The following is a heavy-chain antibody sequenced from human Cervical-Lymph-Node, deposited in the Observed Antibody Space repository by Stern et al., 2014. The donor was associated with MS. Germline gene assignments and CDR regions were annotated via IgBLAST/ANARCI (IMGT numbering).Heavy chain of an antibody. D-gene: IGHD5-12*01. CDR1: GGTFSSFS. CDR2: IIPVLGTT. CDR3: ARDALGRGPFDS. V-gene: IGHV1-69*01. J-gene: IGHJ4*02. Sequence: VQLVESGAEVKKPVSSVKISCKASGGTFSSFSISWVRQPPGQALVCMGGIIPVLGTTNYAQTFQGNLTLAADESTSTVYMELSSLRFEDTAVYFCARDALGRGPFDSWGQGTLVTVSS.